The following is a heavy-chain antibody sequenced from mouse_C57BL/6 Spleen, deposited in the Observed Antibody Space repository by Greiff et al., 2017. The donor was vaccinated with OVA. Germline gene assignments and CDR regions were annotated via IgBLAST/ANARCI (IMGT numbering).Heavy chain of an antibody. Sequence: QVQLQQSGPELVKPGASVKISCKASGYAFSSSWMHWVKQRPGKGLEWIGRIYPGDGDTNYNGKFKGKATLTADKSSSTAYMQLSSLTSEDSAVYFCARSELTLYYFDYWGQGTTLTVSS. CDR3: ARSELTLYYFDY. CDR1: GYAFSSSW. D-gene: IGHD4-1*01. J-gene: IGHJ2*01. CDR2: IYPGDGDT. V-gene: IGHV1-82*01.